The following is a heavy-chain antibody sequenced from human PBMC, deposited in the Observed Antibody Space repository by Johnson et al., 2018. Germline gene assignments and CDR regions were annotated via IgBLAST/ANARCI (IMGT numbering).Heavy chain of an antibody. D-gene: IGHD3-22*01. CDR2: ISHNGDTT. V-gene: IGHV3-23*04. CDR1: GFTFSSYS. Sequence: VQLVESGGHLVQPGGSXRLSCEVSGFTFSSYSMSWVRQAPGKGLEWVSAISHNGDTTYYADSVKGRFIMSRDNSKNTLYLQMNSLKSDDTAIYYCARYHYDSSGFEGFDVWGQGTMVTVSS. J-gene: IGHJ3*01. CDR3: ARYHYDSSGFEGFDV.